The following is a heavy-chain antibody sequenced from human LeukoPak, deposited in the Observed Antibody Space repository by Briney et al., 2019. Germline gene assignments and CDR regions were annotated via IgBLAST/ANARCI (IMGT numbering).Heavy chain of an antibody. D-gene: IGHD3-22*01. CDR2: IYSGGST. CDR3: ARDGIYDSSGYAHYYYYGMDV. Sequence: GGSLRLSCAASGFAVSSNYMSWVRQAPGKGLEWVSVIYSGGSTYYADSVKGRFTISRDNSKNTLYLQMNSLRAEDTAVYYCARDGIYDSSGYAHYYYYGMDVWGQGTTVTVSS. V-gene: IGHV3-53*01. CDR1: GFAVSSNY. J-gene: IGHJ6*02.